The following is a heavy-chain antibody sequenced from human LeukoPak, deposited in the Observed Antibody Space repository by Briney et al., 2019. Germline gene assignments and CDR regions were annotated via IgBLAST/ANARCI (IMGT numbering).Heavy chain of an antibody. V-gene: IGHV4-39*07. Sequence: SETLSLTCSVSGGSISSSHYYWGFIRQPPGKGLEWIGSVYYSGSTYYNPSLRGRVTISVDTSKNQFSLKLSSVTAADTAVYYCARGRNENWFDPWGQGTLVTVSS. CDR1: GGSISSSHYY. D-gene: IGHD1-1*01. CDR2: VYYSGST. J-gene: IGHJ5*02. CDR3: ARGRNENWFDP.